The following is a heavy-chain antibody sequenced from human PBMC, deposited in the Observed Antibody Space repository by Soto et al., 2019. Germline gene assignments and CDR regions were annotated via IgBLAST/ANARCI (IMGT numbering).Heavy chain of an antibody. Sequence: EVQLVESGGGLVQPGGSLRLSCAASGFTFSNYWMSWVRQAPGKGLEWVANIKQDGSEKYYVDSVKGRFAISRDNAKNSLYLQMNSLRAEDTAVYYCARDSGRINYWGQGTLVTVSS. CDR2: IKQDGSEK. D-gene: IGHD2-15*01. J-gene: IGHJ4*02. CDR1: GFTFSNYW. CDR3: ARDSGRINY. V-gene: IGHV3-7*01.